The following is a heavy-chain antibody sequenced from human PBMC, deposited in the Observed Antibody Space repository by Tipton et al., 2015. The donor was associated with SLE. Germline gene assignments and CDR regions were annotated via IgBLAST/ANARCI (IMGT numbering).Heavy chain of an antibody. CDR1: GGSISSYY. CDR2: IYYSGST. CDR3: VTGGPPISPPPKKSRLTISVRASKHQSSQKLTCVTAADTAVYYCARGGTAMAYWYFDL. V-gene: IGHV4-59*08. J-gene: IGHJ2*01. Sequence: LRLSCTVSGGSISSYYWSWIRQPPGKGLEWIGYIYYSGSTNYNPSLKSRVTISVDTSKNQFSLKLSSVTAADTAVDYCVTGGPPISPPPKKSRLTISVRASKHQSSQKLTCVTAADTAVYYCARGGTAMAYWYFDLWGRGTLVTVSS. D-gene: IGHD3-10*01.